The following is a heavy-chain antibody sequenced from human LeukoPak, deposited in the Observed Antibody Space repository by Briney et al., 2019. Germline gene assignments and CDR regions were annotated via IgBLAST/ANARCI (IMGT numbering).Heavy chain of an antibody. CDR1: GFTFSSYA. Sequence: GGSLRLSCAASGFTFSSYAMSWVRQAPGKGLEWVSGISGSGGSTYYADSVKGRFTISRDNSKNTLYLQMNSLKTEDTAVYYCTSNSGSYYWAMDVWGKGTTVTVSS. D-gene: IGHD1-26*01. CDR3: TSNSGSYYWAMDV. V-gene: IGHV3-23*01. J-gene: IGHJ6*04. CDR2: ISGSGGST.